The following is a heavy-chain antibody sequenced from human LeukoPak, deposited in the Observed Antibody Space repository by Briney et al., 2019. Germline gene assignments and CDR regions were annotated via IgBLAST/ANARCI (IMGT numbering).Heavy chain of an antibody. CDR3: ARTYGSGSYSWFDP. D-gene: IGHD3-10*01. Sequence: SGPTLVKPTQTLTLTCTFSGFSLTTSGMRGSWIRQPPGKALEWLARIDWDDDKVYSTSLSTRLTISKDTSKNQVVLTMTNMDPVDTATYYCARTYGSGSYSWFDPWGQGTLVTVSS. J-gene: IGHJ5*02. V-gene: IGHV2-70*04. CDR1: GFSLTTSGMR. CDR2: IDWDDDK.